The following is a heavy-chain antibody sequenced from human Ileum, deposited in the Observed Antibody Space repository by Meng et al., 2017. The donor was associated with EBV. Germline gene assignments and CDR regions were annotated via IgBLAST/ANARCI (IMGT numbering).Heavy chain of an antibody. V-gene: IGHV4-4*03. Sequence: HVQRREWGPGLVESPGTRSLTWVVSGDLLTNNTWWTWARQPPGKGLEWIGEIYHSGSTNYNPSLQSRATISVDMSKKQFSLKLRSVTAADTAVYYCARTGVGLAFDYWGLGTLVPSPQ. D-gene: IGHD2-8*01. J-gene: IGHJ4*02. CDR1: GDLLTNNTW. CDR2: IYHSGST. CDR3: ARTGVGLAFDY.